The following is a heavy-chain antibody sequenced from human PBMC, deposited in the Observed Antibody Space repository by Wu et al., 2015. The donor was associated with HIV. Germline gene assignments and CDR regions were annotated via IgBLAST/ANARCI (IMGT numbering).Heavy chain of an antibody. Sequence: QVQLVQSGAEVKKPGASVKVSCKASGYTFTGYYMHWVRQAPGQGLEWMGWINPNSGGTNYAQKFQGRVTMTRDTSISTAYMELSRLRSDDTAVYYCARGQGGYFDTRGYYYAGVSWFDPWGQGTLVTVSS. CDR3: ARGQGGYFDTRGYYYAGVSWFDP. CDR1: GYTFTGYY. D-gene: IGHD3-22*01. J-gene: IGHJ5*02. V-gene: IGHV1-2*02. CDR2: INPNSGGT.